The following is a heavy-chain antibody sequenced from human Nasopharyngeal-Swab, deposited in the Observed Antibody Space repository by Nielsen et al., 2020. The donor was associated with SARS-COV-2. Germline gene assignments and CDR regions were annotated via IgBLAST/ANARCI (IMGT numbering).Heavy chain of an antibody. CDR2: LSYDGSNK. CDR3: ARAGGRYYDSGGYYYLASAFDI. Sequence: GESLKISCATSGFNLSSFAMHWVRQAPGKGVEWVAVLSYDGSNKYYADSVKGRFTISRDNSKNTLYLQMNSLRAEDTAVYYGARAGGRYYDSGGYYYLASAFDIWGQGTMVTVSS. J-gene: IGHJ3*02. V-gene: IGHV3-30-3*01. D-gene: IGHD3-22*01. CDR1: GFNLSSFA.